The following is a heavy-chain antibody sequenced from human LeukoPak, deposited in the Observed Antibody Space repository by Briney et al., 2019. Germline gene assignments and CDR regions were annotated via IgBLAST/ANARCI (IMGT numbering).Heavy chain of an antibody. Sequence: PGGSLRLSCAASGFTFSNYGIHWVRQAPGKGLEWVSFIRYDGTSQYYADSVKGRFTISRDNSKNTLYLQMNSLRAEDTAVYYCARDTWNQSPDYWGQGTLVTVSS. D-gene: IGHD1-1*01. J-gene: IGHJ4*02. V-gene: IGHV3-30*02. CDR1: GFTFSNYG. CDR3: ARDTWNQSPDY. CDR2: IRYDGTSQ.